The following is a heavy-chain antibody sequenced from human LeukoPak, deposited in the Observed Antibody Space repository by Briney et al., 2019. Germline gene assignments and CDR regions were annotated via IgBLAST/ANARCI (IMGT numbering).Heavy chain of an antibody. V-gene: IGHV4-59*01. D-gene: IGHD6-19*01. Sequence: PSETLSLTCTVSGGSISSYYWSWIRQPPGKGLEWIGYIYYSGSTNYNPSLKSRVTISVDTSKNQFSLKLSSVTAADTAVYYCARVDSSGWYREYYFDYWDQGTLVTVSS. CDR3: ARVDSSGWYREYYFDY. J-gene: IGHJ4*02. CDR1: GGSISSYY. CDR2: IYYSGST.